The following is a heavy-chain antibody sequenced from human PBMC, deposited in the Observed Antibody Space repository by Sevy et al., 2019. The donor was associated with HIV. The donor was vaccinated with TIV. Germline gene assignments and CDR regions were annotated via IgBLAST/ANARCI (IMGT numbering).Heavy chain of an antibody. CDR3: TRAPPVRSGDDSLNWFDP. CDR1: GGSISAYY. Sequence: SETLSLTCTVSGGSISAYYWSWIRQPPGKALEYIGYIYYTGSTNYNPSLENRVTMSVETSKNQFCLKLNSVTAADTAVYYCTRAPPVRSGDDSLNWFDPWGQGTLVTVSS. J-gene: IGHJ5*02. V-gene: IGHV4-59*01. D-gene: IGHD5-12*01. CDR2: IYYTGST.